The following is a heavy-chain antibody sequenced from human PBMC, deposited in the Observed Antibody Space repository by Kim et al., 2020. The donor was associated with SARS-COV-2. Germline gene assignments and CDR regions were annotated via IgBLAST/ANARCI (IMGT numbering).Heavy chain of an antibody. CDR2: IYYSGST. J-gene: IGHJ4*02. V-gene: IGHV4-39*01. D-gene: IGHD6-6*01. CDR3: ARQKRQLVNFDY. CDR1: GGSISSSSYY. Sequence: SETLSLTCTVSGGSISSSSYYWGWIRQPPGKGLEWIGSIYYSGSTYYNPSLKSRVTISVDTSKNQFSLKLSSVTAADTAVYYCARQKRQLVNFDYWGQGT.